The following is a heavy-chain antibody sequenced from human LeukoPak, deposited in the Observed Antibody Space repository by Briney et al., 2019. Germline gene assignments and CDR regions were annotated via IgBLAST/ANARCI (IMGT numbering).Heavy chain of an antibody. Sequence: GGSLRLSCAASGFTFDDYAMHWVRQAPGKGLEWVSGISWNSGSIGYADSVKGRFTISRDNAKNSPYLQMNSLRAEDTALYYCAKDGVGYDILTGYYSNWGQGTLVTVSS. V-gene: IGHV3-9*01. CDR1: GFTFDDYA. J-gene: IGHJ4*02. CDR2: ISWNSGSI. D-gene: IGHD3-9*01. CDR3: AKDGVGYDILTGYYSN.